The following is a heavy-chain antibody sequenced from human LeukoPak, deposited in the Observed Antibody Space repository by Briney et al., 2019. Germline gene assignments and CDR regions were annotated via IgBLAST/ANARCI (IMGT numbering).Heavy chain of an antibody. Sequence: GGSLRLSCAASGFTFSSYSMNWVRQAPGKGLEWVSSISSSNSYIYYADSVKGRFTISRDDAKSSLYLQMNSLRAEDTAVYYCARDYDSGSYQVDYYYGMGVWGQGTTVTVSS. V-gene: IGHV3-21*01. CDR2: ISSSNSYI. D-gene: IGHD3-16*02. CDR3: ARDYDSGSYQVDYYYGMGV. J-gene: IGHJ6*02. CDR1: GFTFSSYS.